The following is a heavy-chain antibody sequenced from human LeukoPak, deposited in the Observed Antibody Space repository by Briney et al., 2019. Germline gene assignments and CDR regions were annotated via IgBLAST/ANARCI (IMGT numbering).Heavy chain of an antibody. J-gene: IGHJ4*02. CDR3: ARVLAVAVLDC. CDR1: GFTFSSYA. Sequence: GGSLRLSCAASGFTFSSYAVHWVRQAPGKGLEWVAVISYDGSNKYYADSVKGRFTISRDNSKNTLYLQMNSLRAEDTAVYYCARVLAVAVLDCWGQGTLVTVSS. V-gene: IGHV3-30-3*01. D-gene: IGHD6-19*01. CDR2: ISYDGSNK.